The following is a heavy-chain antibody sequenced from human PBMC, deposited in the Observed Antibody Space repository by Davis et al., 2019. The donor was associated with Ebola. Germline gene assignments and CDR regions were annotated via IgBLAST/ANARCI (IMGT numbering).Heavy chain of an antibody. Sequence: GGSLRLSCAASGFIFTTYAMHWVRQAPGKGLEWVAVISNDGTNKYNGDSVKGRFTISRDNSKNTLYLQMNSLRTEDTAVYYCARDTLYSSGWYSGFDVWGQGTMVTVSS. CDR2: ISNDGTNK. D-gene: IGHD6-19*01. V-gene: IGHV3-30-3*01. CDR3: ARDTLYSSGWYSGFDV. CDR1: GFIFTTYA. J-gene: IGHJ3*01.